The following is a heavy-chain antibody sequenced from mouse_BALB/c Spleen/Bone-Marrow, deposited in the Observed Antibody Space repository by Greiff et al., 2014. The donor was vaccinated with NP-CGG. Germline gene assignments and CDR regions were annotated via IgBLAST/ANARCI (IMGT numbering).Heavy chain of an antibody. D-gene: IGHD1-2*01. CDR2: IYPGNVNT. CDR3: TRALNGYWFAY. V-gene: IGHV1S56*01. Sequence: VQLQQSGPELVKPGASVKISCKASGYTFTRYYIHWVKQRPGQGLEWIGWIYPGNVNTKYNEKFKDKATLTADKSSSTAYMQLSSLTSEDSAVYFCTRALNGYWFAYWGQGTLVTVSA. J-gene: IGHJ3*01. CDR1: GYTFTRYY.